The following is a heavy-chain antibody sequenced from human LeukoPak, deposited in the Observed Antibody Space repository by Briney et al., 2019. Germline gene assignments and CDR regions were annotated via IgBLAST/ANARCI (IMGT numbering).Heavy chain of an antibody. Sequence: PGGSLRLSCAASGFTFSSYAMSWVRQAPGKGLEWVSAISGSGGSTYYADSAKGRFTISRDNSKNTLYLQMNSLRAEDTAVYYCAKASGSGSYTKYYFDYWGQGTLVTVSS. J-gene: IGHJ4*02. D-gene: IGHD3-10*01. CDR3: AKASGSGSYTKYYFDY. CDR2: ISGSGGST. CDR1: GFTFSSYA. V-gene: IGHV3-23*01.